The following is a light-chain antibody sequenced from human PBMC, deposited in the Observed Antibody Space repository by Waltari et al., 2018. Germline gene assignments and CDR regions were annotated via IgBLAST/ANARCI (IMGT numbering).Light chain of an antibody. CDR1: QNIGRW. CDR3: KHFDTYAYT. V-gene: IGKV1-5*03. CDR2: MTS. J-gene: IGKJ2*01. Sequence: DIQMTQSPSTLSASVGDRVTITCRASQNIGRWLAWYQQKPGKATKLLIYMTSKLETGVPLRFSGSGSGTDFTLTINSLQPDDFATYFCKHFDTYAYTFGQGTKLDIQ.